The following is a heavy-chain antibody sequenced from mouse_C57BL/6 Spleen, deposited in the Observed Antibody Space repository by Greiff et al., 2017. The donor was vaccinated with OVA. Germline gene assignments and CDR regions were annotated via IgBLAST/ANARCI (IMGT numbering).Heavy chain of an antibody. CDR2: FYPGSGSI. J-gene: IGHJ2*01. CDR1: GYTFTEYT. D-gene: IGHD2-10*02. V-gene: IGHV1-62-2*01. CDR3: ERHEEGYGNADY. Sequence: VHLVESGAELVKPGASVTLSCKASGYTFTEYTIHWVKQGSGQGLEWIGWFYPGSGSIKYNEKFKDKATLTADKSSSTVYMELSRLTSEDYAVYFCERHEEGYGNADYWGQGTTLTVSS.